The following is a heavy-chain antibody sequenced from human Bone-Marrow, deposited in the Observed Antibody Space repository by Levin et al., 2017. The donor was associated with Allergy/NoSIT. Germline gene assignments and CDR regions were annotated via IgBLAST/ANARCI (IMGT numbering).Heavy chain of an antibody. V-gene: IGHV3-21*04. J-gene: IGHJ4*02. Sequence: GGSLRLSCEASGFTFSSYAMNWVRQSPGKGLEWVASISNTNSFLDYADSLKGRFTISRDNAKNSLFLQMHSLRAEDTATYYCARGSLAKTYSTGGGYSSVYDFDIGGQGTLVAVSS. CDR1: GFTFSSYA. CDR2: ISNTNSFL. D-gene: IGHD2-8*02. CDR3: ARGSLAKTYSTGGGYSSVYDFDI.